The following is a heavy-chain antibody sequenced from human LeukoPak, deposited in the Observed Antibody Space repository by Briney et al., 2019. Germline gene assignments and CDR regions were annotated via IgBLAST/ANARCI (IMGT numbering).Heavy chain of an antibody. Sequence: SETLSLTCTVSGGSISNYYWSWIRQPPGKGLEWIGYIYYSGSTYYDPSLKSRVTISVDTSKNQFSLKLSSVTAADTAVYYCARRDRWTEDWGRGTLVTVSS. V-gene: IGHV4-59*01. D-gene: IGHD3-16*02. J-gene: IGHJ4*02. CDR2: IYYSGST. CDR1: GGSISNYY. CDR3: ARRDRWTED.